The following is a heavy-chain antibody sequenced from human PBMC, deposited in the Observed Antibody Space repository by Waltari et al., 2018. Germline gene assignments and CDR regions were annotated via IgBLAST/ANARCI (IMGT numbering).Heavy chain of an antibody. CDR3: ARVPMVRGVLAFMDV. D-gene: IGHD3-10*01. Sequence: QVQLQESGPGLVKPSETLSLTCAVSGYSISSGYYWCWIRQPPGKGLEWIGNIYHNGITYYNPSLKSRVTISVDTSKNQFSLKLSSVTAADTAVYYCARVPMVRGVLAFMDVWGQGTTVTVSS. V-gene: IGHV4-38-2*01. CDR1: GYSISSGYY. J-gene: IGHJ6*02. CDR2: IYHNGIT.